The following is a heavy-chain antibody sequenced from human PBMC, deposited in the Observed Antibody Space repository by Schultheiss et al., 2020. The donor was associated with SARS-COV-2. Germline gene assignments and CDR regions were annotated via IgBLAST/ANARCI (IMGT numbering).Heavy chain of an antibody. CDR1: GDSMRSHY. J-gene: IGHJ4*02. V-gene: IGHV4-59*11. Sequence: SETLSLTCTVSGDSMRSHYWSWVRQPPGKGLEWIGSIYYSGSTYYNPSLKSRLTISVDTSKNQFSLKLSSVTAADTAVYYCARGNDFVYFFDSWGQGTLVTVSS. CDR3: ARGNDFVYFFDS. D-gene: IGHD3-3*01. CDR2: IYYSGST.